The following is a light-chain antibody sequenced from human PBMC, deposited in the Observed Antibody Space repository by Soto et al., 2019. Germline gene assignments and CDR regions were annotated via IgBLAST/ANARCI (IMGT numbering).Light chain of an antibody. J-gene: IGKJ5*01. CDR1: QSVTSY. Sequence: EIVLTQSPATLSLSPGERATLSCRASQSVTSYLAWYQQRPGQAPRLLIYDISNRATGIPARFSGSGSGTDFTLTISSLEPEDFAVYYCQQRSNWPITFGQGTRLEIK. CDR3: QQRSNWPIT. V-gene: IGKV3-11*01. CDR2: DIS.